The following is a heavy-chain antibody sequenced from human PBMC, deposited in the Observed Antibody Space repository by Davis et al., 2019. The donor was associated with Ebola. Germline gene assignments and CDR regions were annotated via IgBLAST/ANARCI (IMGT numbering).Heavy chain of an antibody. CDR3: ARDAFSLSRYDTEDH. J-gene: IGHJ4*02. CDR1: GFTFSSYA. CDR2: IKQDGSEA. D-gene: IGHD3-9*01. V-gene: IGHV3-7*01. Sequence: GESLKISCAASGFTFSSYAMSWVRQAPGKGLEWVANIKQDGSEAYYVDSLKGRFTISRDNARDSLYLQMDSLRVEDTAIYYCARDAFSLSRYDTEDHWGQGTLVTVSS.